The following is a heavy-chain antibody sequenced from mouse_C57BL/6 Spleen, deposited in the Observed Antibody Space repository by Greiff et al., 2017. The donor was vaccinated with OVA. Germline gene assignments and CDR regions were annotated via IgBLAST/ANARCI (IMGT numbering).Heavy chain of an antibody. CDR3: TRPYYYGSSHWYFDF. CDR2: IDPETGGT. D-gene: IGHD1-1*01. V-gene: IGHV1-15*01. CDR1: GYTFTDYE. Sequence: VQLQQSGAELVRPGASVTLSCKASGYTFTDYEMHWVKQTPVHGLEWIGAIDPETGGTAYNQKFKGKAILTADKSSSTAYMELRSLTSEDSAVYYCTRPYYYGSSHWYFDFWGTGTTVTVSA. J-gene: IGHJ1*03.